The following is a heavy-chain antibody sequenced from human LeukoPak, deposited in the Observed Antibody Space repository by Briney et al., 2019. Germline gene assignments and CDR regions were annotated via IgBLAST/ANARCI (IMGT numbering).Heavy chain of an antibody. CDR2: ISISSGSI. V-gene: IGHV3-21*01. CDR3: AKTYYYDSVGYSPFDY. Sequence: GGSLGLSCVASGFSFSRYSMNWVRQAPGKGLERVSSISISSGSIYYADSVKGRFTISRDNAKNSLYLQMNSLRAEDTAIYYCAKTYYYDSVGYSPFDYWGQGSRVIVSS. D-gene: IGHD3-22*01. CDR1: GFSFSRYS. J-gene: IGHJ4*02.